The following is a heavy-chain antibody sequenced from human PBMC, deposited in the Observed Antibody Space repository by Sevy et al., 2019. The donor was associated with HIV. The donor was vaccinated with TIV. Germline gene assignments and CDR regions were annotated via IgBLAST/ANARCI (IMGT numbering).Heavy chain of an antibody. CDR3: ARRSFYDSRGSTVFDY. V-gene: IGHV4-59*13. CDR2: IYYSGST. Sequence: SETLSLTCTVSGVSISSFYWSWIRQPPGKGLEWTGNIYYSGSTNYNPSLKSGVTISVDTSKNQFSLKLSSVTAADTAVYYCARRSFYDSRGSTVFDYWGQGTLVTVSS. J-gene: IGHJ4*02. D-gene: IGHD3-22*01. CDR1: GVSISSFY.